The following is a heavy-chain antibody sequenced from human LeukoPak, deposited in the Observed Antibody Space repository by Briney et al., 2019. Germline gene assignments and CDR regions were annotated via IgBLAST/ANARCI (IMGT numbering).Heavy chain of an antibody. Sequence: PGGSLRLSCAASGFPVSSNYMSWVRQAPGKGLEWVSVNSSGSTYYADSVKGRFTISRDNSKNTLYLQMNSLRAEDTAVYYCARREPSGRYYINWGQGTLVTVSS. V-gene: IGHV3-53*01. J-gene: IGHJ4*02. CDR3: ARREPSGRYYIN. CDR2: NSSGST. CDR1: GFPVSSNY. D-gene: IGHD1-26*01.